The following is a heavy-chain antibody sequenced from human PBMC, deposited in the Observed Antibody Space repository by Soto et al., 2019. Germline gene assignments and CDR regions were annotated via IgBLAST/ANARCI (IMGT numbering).Heavy chain of an antibody. J-gene: IGHJ4*02. D-gene: IGHD3-10*01. CDR1: GLTFTTNA. CDR3: ARSLRGIIIDFDS. CDR2: ISGSGGST. Sequence: GGSLRLSCAASGLTFTTNAMSWVRQAPGKGLEWVSAISGSGGSTYYVDSVKGRFTISRDNSKNTLYLQMNSLRAEDTAVYYCARSLRGIIIDFDSWGQGTQVTVSS. V-gene: IGHV3-23*01.